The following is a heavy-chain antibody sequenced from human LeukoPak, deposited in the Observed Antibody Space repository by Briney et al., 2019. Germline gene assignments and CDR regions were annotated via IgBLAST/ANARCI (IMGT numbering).Heavy chain of an antibody. J-gene: IGHJ6*03. D-gene: IGHD5-12*01. V-gene: IGHV1-8*01. CDR3: ARVSVWYSGYDGPRIYYYYMDV. Sequence: ASVKVSCKASGYTFTSYDINWVRQATGQGLEWVGWMNPNSGNTGYAQKFQGRVTMTRNTSISTAYMELSSLRSEDTAVYYCARVSVWYSGYDGPRIYYYYMDVWGKGTTVTISS. CDR2: MNPNSGNT. CDR1: GYTFTSYD.